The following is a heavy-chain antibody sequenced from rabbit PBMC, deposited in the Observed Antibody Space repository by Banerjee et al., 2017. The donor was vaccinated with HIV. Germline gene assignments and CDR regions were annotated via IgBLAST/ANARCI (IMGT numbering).Heavy chain of an antibody. CDR2: INSGSGSA. J-gene: IGHJ6*01. CDR1: GIDFSSYG. Sequence: QEQLEESGGGLVKPEGSLTLTCKASGIDFSSYGISWVRQAPRKGLEWIGCINSGSGSAYYASWAKGRFTITRSTSLNTVTLQLNSLTAADTATYFCARDLAAVTGWNFGLWGQGTLVTVS. D-gene: IGHD7-1*01. CDR3: ARDLAAVTGWNFGL. V-gene: IGHV1S47*01.